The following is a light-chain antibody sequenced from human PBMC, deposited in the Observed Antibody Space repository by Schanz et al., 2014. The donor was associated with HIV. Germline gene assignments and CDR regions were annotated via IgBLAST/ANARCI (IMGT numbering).Light chain of an antibody. V-gene: IGLV1-40*01. CDR1: SSNIGAGYD. J-gene: IGLJ2*01. Sequence: QSVLTQPPSVSGAPGQRVTISCTGSSSNIGAGYDVHWYQQLPGTAPKLLIYGNSNRPSGVPDRFSGSESGTSASLAISGLQAEDEADYYCQSYDSSQSVVVFGGGTKLPVL. CDR3: QSYDSSQSVVV. CDR2: GNS.